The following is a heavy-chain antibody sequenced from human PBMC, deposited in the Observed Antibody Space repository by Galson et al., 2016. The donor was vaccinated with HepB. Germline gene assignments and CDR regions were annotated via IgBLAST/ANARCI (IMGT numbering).Heavy chain of an antibody. D-gene: IGHD3-10*02. V-gene: IGHV3-30*03. CDR2: DSMDGRRK. CDR1: GFIFRNYG. Sequence: SLRLSCAGSGFIFRNYGMHWVRQAPGKGLEWVAADSMDGRRKWYADAVKGRFTISRDNSNSMLLLQMNSLRADDTAVYYFARRNEDCPPVGCSVDYWGQGTLVSV. J-gene: IGHJ4*02. CDR3: ARRNEDCPPVGCSVDY.